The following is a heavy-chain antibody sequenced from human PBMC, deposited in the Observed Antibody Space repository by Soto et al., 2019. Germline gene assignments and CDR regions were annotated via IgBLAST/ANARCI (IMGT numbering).Heavy chain of an antibody. CDR3: AKGSRGIAAAGSTGYAGDYYGMDV. CDR2: ISYDGSNK. V-gene: IGHV3-30*18. Sequence: QVQLVESGGGVVQPGRSLRLSCAASGFTFSSYGMHWVRQAPGKGLEWVAVISYDGSNKYYADSVKGRFTISRDNSKNTMYLQKNSLRAEDTAVYYCAKGSRGIAAAGSTGYAGDYYGMDVWGQGTTVTVSS. D-gene: IGHD6-13*01. CDR1: GFTFSSYG. J-gene: IGHJ6*02.